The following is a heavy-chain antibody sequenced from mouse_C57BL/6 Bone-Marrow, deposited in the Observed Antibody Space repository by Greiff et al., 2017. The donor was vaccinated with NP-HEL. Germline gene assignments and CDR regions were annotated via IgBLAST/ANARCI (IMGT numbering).Heavy chain of an antibody. CDR1: GFTFTDYY. V-gene: IGHV7-3*01. CDR3: AVGELRRNYYAMDY. Sequence: EVMLVESGGGLVQPGGSLSLSCAASGFTFTDYYMSWVRQPPGKALEWLGFIRNKANGYTTEYSASVKGRFTISRDNSQSILYLQMNALRAEDSATYYCAVGELRRNYYAMDYWGQGTSVTVSS. CDR2: IRNKANGYTT. J-gene: IGHJ4*01. D-gene: IGHD2-12*01.